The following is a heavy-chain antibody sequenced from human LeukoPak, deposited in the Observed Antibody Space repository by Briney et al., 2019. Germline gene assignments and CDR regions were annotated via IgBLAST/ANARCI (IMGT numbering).Heavy chain of an antibody. CDR3: ARAPYYYGSGFDY. J-gene: IGHJ4*02. CDR2: INHSGST. V-gene: IGHV4-34*01. D-gene: IGHD3-10*01. CDR1: GGFFSGYY. Sequence: SETLSLTCAVYGGFFSGYYWSWIRQPPGKGLEWIGEINHSGSTNYNPSLKSRVTISVDTSKNQFSLKLSSVTAADTAVYYCARAPYYYGSGFDYWGQGTLVTVSS.